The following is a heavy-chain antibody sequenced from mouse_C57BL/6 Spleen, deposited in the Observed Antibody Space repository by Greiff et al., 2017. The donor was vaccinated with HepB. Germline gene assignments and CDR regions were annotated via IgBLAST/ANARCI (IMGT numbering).Heavy chain of an antibody. CDR2: IYPRSGNT. D-gene: IGHD1-1*01. J-gene: IGHJ2*01. V-gene: IGHV1-81*01. Sequence: VQLQQSGAELARPGASVKLSCKASGYTFTSYGISWVKQRTGQGLEWIGEIYPRSGNTYYNEKFKGKATLTADKSSRTAYMELRSLTSEDSAVYFCARLPPNYYGSSFDYWGQGTTLKVSS. CDR3: ARLPPNYYGSSFDY. CDR1: GYTFTSYG.